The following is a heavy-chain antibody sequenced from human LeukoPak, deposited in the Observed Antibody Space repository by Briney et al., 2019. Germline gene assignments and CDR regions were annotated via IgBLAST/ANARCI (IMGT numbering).Heavy chain of an antibody. J-gene: IGHJ6*03. D-gene: IGHD6-19*01. V-gene: IGHV4-4*07. Sequence: SETLSLTCTVSGGSISSYYWSWIRQPAGKGLEWIGRIYISGSGSTNYNPSLKSRVTMSVDTSKNQFSLKLSSVTTADTAVYYCARDKRVAVAGTYIYYYYMDVWGNGTTVTISS. CDR1: GGSISSYY. CDR3: ARDKRVAVAGTYIYYYYMDV. CDR2: IYISGSGST.